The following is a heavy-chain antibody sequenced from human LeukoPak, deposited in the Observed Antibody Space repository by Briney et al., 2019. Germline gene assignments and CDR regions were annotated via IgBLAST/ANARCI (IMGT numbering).Heavy chain of an antibody. J-gene: IGHJ3*02. D-gene: IGHD3-16*01. V-gene: IGHV3-23*01. CDR2: ISGTGGSS. CDR1: GFTFSSYA. Sequence: GGSLRLSCAASGFTFSSYATSWVRQAPGKGLEWVSAISGTGGSSYFADSVKGRFTISRDNSRNTLYLQMSSLRADDTAVYYCAKGLTDAFDIWGQGTMVTVSS. CDR3: AKGLTDAFDI.